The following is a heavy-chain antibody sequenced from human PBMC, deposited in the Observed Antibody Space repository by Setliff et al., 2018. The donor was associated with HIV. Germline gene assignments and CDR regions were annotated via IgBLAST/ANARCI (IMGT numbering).Heavy chain of an antibody. CDR1: GFTFSDYW. CDR3: ARGLFYELNFG. V-gene: IGHV3-7*01. J-gene: IGHJ4*02. D-gene: IGHD2-21*01. Sequence: GGSLRLSCAASGFTFSDYWMVWVRQAPGKGLEWVAQIKQDGSEQYCVDSVRGRFTLSRDNAKNALLLQMDSLRAEDTAVYYCARGLFYELNFGGGQGTLVTVSS. CDR2: IKQDGSEQ.